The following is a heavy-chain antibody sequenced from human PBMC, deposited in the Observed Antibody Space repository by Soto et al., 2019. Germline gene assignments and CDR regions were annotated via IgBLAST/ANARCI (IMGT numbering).Heavy chain of an antibody. V-gene: IGHV3-9*01. CDR2: VSWNSGTM. CDR3: AKGFCSSAKFYTYSYMDV. CDR1: GFSFDEYA. Sequence: EVQLVESGGGLVQPGRSLRRSCAASGFSFDEYAMHWVRQVPGEGLEWVSGVSWNSGTMGYGDSVKGRFTISRDNDKNSPYLQMNSLRAEDTAMYYCAKGFCSSAKFYTYSYMDVWGKGTTVTVSS. J-gene: IGHJ6*03. D-gene: IGHD2-2*02.